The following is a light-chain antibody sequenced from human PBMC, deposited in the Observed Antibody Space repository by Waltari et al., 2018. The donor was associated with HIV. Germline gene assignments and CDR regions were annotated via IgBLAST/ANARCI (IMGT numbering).Light chain of an antibody. CDR1: RDISND. J-gene: IGKJ5*01. CDR2: GAS. Sequence: RVTITCRASRDISNDLAWYQQKSGEVPKLLIYGASTLRSGVSSRFRGSGSGTEFTLTINGLQPEDVASYYCQNYDSAPVAFGQGTRLEI. V-gene: IGKV1-27*01. CDR3: QNYDSAPVA.